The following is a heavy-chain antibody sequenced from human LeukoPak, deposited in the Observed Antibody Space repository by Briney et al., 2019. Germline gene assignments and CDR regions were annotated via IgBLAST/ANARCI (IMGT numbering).Heavy chain of an antibody. V-gene: IGHV1-69*05. J-gene: IGHJ4*02. Sequence: GASVKVSCKASGGTFSSYAMSWVRQAPGQGLEWMGGIIPIFGTANYAQKFQGRVTITTDESTSTAYMELSSLRSEDTAVYYCARAGYEWELQFDYWGQGTLVTVSS. D-gene: IGHD1-26*01. CDR1: GGTFSSYA. CDR3: ARAGYEWELQFDY. CDR2: IIPIFGTA.